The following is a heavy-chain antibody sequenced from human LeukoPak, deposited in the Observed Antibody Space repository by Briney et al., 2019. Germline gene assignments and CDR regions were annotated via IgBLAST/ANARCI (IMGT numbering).Heavy chain of an antibody. Sequence: ASLRVSCKTSGYTFTDDNLHWVRQAPGQGLEWMGWVNPNSGGTKYAQKPEGRVTITRDTSISTAYMELRRLTSDDTAVYYCARERFDGFDYWGQGTLVTVSS. CDR2: VNPNSGGT. V-gene: IGHV1-2*02. J-gene: IGHJ4*02. CDR3: ARERFDGFDY. CDR1: GYTFTDDN. D-gene: IGHD3-9*01.